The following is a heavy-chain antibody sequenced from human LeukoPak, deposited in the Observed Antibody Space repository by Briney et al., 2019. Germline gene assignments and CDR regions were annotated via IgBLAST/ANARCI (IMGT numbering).Heavy chain of an antibody. CDR3: ARELGSSGWANYFDY. D-gene: IGHD6-19*01. J-gene: IGHJ4*02. CDR1: GGSFSGYY. V-gene: IGHV4-34*01. CDR2: INHSGST. Sequence: KPSETLSLTCAVYGGSFSGYYWSWIRQPPGKGLEWIGEINHSGSTNYNPSPKSRVTISVDTSKNQFSLQLNSVTPEDTAVYYCARELGSSGWANYFDYWGQGTLVTVSS.